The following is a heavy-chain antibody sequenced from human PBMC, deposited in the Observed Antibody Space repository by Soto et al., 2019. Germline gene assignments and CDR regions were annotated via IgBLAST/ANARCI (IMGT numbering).Heavy chain of an antibody. CDR2: ISAYNGNT. J-gene: IGHJ5*02. V-gene: IGHV1-18*04. CDR1: GYTLTSDA. Sequence: GPSVDVSCKASGYTLTSDAISWVRRAPLQGLEWMGWISAYNGNTKYAQKFQGRVTMTTDTSTSTAYMELSRLRSDDTAVYYCARDWGEYSSSWYDWFDPWGQGPLVTVSS. CDR3: ARDWGEYSSSWYDWFDP. D-gene: IGHD6-13*01.